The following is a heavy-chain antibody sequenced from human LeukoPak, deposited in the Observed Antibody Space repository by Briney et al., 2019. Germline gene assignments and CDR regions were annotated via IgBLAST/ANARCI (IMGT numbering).Heavy chain of an antibody. D-gene: IGHD3-22*01. J-gene: IGHJ4*02. Sequence: ASVKVSCKASGYTFPSYGIRWVRQPPGQGLEWMGWISAYNGNTKYTQKLQGRVTMTTETSTSTAYMELRSLTSDDTAFYYCATLGYDSSGYPLLDYWGQGTLVTVSS. V-gene: IGHV1-18*01. CDR2: ISAYNGNT. CDR3: ATLGYDSSGYPLLDY. CDR1: GYTFPSYG.